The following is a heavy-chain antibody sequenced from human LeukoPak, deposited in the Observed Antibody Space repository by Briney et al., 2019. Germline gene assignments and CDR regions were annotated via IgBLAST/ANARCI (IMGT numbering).Heavy chain of an antibody. D-gene: IGHD3-10*01. V-gene: IGHV1-2*02. CDR3: ARVVVRGVIMGGY. CDR1: GYTFTGYY. Sequence: ASVKVSCKASGYTFTGYYMHWVRQAPGQGLEWMGWINPNSGGTNYAQKFQGRVTMTRDTSISTAYMELSRLRSEDTAVYYCARVVVRGVIMGGYWGQGTLVTVSS. CDR2: INPNSGGT. J-gene: IGHJ4*02.